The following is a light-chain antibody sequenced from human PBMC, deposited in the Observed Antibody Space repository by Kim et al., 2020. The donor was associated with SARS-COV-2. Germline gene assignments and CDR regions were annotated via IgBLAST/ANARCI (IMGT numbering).Light chain of an antibody. J-gene: IGLJ2*01. V-gene: IGLV2-14*03. CDR2: DVN. Sequence: GQPITNAGTGTCSDVESYNDVPGYQHQPGKAPKLMIYDVNNRPSGVSDRFSGHKSGNTASLTISGHQAEDEADYYCSSYTSSGTVVFGGGTQLTVL. CDR3: SSYTSSGTVV. CDR1: CSDVESYND.